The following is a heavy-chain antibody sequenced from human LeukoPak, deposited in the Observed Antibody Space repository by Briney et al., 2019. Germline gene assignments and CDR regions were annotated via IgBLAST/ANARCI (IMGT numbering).Heavy chain of an antibody. CDR3: ARPGWRSSSHGAFDI. J-gene: IGHJ3*02. V-gene: IGHV1-45*02. Sequence: SVKVSCKASGYTFTYRYLHWVRQAPGQALEWMGWITPFNGDTNYAQKFQDRVTITRDRSMSTAYMELSSLRSEDTAMYYCARPGWRSSSHGAFDIWGQGTMVTVSS. CDR2: ITPFNGDT. D-gene: IGHD6-6*01. CDR1: GYTFTYRY.